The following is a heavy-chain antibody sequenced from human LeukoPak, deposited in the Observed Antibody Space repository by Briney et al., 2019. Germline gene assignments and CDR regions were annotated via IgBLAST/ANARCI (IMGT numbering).Heavy chain of an antibody. CDR3: ARIEDRAAAFDS. V-gene: IGHV3-74*01. D-gene: IGHD2-15*01. CDR1: GFTFSNYW. CDR2: TNTDGRTT. J-gene: IGHJ4*02. Sequence: PGGSLRLSCAASGFTFSNYWMHWARQVPGEGLVWVSRTNTDGRTTTYADSVKGRFTISRDNAKNMLYLQMNSLRVDDTAVYFCARIEDRAAAFDSWGQGTLVTVSS.